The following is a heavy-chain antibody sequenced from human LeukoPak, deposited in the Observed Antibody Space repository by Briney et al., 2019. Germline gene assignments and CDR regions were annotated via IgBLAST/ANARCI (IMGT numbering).Heavy chain of an antibody. CDR2: ISHNDDIT. V-gene: IGHV3-23*01. CDR1: GFTFRNYA. J-gene: IGHJ4*02. D-gene: IGHD7-27*01. CDR3: ARGWGARGFDY. Sequence: GGSLRLSCAASGFTFRNYAMSWVRQAPGKGLEWVSVISHNDDITRYADSVKGRFTISRDNSKSSLYLQMNSLRADDTAVYYCARGWGARGFDYWGQGTLVTVSS.